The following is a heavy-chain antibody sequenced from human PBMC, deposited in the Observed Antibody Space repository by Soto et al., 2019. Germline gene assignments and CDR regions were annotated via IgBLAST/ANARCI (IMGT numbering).Heavy chain of an antibody. D-gene: IGHD6-13*01. CDR2: ISGSGGST. V-gene: IGHV3-23*01. J-gene: IGHJ4*02. Sequence: WWSLRLSCSASVFTFSSYAMSWFRQAPGKGLEWVSAISGSGGSTYYADSVKGRFTISRDSSKNTLYLQMNSLRAEDTAVYYCAKTRRGDMAAASDYWGQGTLVTVSS. CDR3: AKTRRGDMAAASDY. CDR1: VFTFSSYA.